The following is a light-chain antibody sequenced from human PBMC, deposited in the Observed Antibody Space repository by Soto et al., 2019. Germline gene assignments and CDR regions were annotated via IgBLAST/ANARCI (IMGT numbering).Light chain of an antibody. CDR2: ATS. CDR1: QGISGY. CDR3: QQRFT. V-gene: IGKV1-9*01. J-gene: IGKJ3*01. Sequence: DIQLTQSPSFLSASVGDRVTITCRASQGISGYLAWYQQKPGKAPNLLIYATSTLQTGVPSRFSGSGSGAEFTLTISSLQPEDFATYYCQQRFTFGPGTEVDIK.